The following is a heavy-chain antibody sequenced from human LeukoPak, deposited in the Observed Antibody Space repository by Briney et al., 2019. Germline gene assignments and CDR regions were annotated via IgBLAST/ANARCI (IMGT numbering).Heavy chain of an antibody. CDR3: AKDQDYGDYGGYQYFDY. V-gene: IGHV3-23*01. CDR2: ISGSGGST. Sequence: QTGGSLRLSCAASGFTFSSYGMSWVRQAPGKGLEWVSAISGSGGSTYYADSVKGRFTISRDNSKNTLYLQMNSLRAEDTAVYYCAKDQDYGDYGGYQYFDYWGQGTLVTVSS. J-gene: IGHJ4*02. CDR1: GFTFSSYG. D-gene: IGHD4-17*01.